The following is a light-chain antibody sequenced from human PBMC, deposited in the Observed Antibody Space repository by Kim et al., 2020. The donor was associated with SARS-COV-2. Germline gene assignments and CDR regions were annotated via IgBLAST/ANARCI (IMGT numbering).Light chain of an antibody. V-gene: IGKV3-15*01. Sequence: EIVMTQSPATLSVSPGESATLSCRASQSVSSNLAWYQHKVGQAPRLLIYGASTRATGIPARFSGSGSGTEFTLTISSLQSEDFAVYYCQQYSNWPPVTFGGGTKVDIK. CDR3: QQYSNWPPVT. CDR2: GAS. J-gene: IGKJ4*01. CDR1: QSVSSN.